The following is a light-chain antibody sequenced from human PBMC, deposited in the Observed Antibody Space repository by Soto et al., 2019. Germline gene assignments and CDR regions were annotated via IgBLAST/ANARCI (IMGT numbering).Light chain of an antibody. CDR2: GTI. V-gene: IGKV3-20*01. CDR1: QSITSSY. Sequence: ESVLTQSPGTLSLSPGERATLSCRASQSITSSYLAWYQQKPGQAPRLLISGTISRATGIPDRFSGSGSGTDFTLTISRLEPEDFAVYYCQQYGSPLWTFGQGTKVAIK. CDR3: QQYGSPLWT. J-gene: IGKJ1*01.